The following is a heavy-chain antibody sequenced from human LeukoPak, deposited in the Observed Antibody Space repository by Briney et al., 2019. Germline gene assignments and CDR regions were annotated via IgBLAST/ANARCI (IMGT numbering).Heavy chain of an antibody. Sequence: GGSLRLSCAASGFTVSSNYMSWVRQAPGKGLEWVSVIYSGGSTYHADSVKGRFTISRDNSKNTLYLQMNSLRAEDTAVYYCARGVDYDILTGYWPHSYYFDYWGQGTLVTVSS. CDR2: IYSGGST. CDR3: ARGVDYDILTGYWPHSYYFDY. J-gene: IGHJ4*02. D-gene: IGHD3-9*01. CDR1: GFTVSSNY. V-gene: IGHV3-66*01.